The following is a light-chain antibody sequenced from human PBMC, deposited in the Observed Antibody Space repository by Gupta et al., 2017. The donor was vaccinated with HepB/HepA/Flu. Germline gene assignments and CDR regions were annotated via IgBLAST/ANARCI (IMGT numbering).Light chain of an antibody. V-gene: IGKV1-39*01. CDR2: AAS. Sequence: DIQMTQSPSSLSASVGDRVTITCRTSQRINIYLNWFQQKPGEAPKLLIYAASSLQSGVRSRFIGSGSGADFTLSISRLQPEDFATYYCQQSDCTPITFGGGTKVEIK. CDR3: QQSDCTPIT. CDR1: QRINIY. J-gene: IGKJ4*01.